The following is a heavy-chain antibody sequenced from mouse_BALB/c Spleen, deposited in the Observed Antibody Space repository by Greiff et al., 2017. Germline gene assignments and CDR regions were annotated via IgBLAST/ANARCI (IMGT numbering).Heavy chain of an antibody. D-gene: IGHD2-4*01. V-gene: IGHV2-9*02. Sequence: QVQLKESGPGLVAPSQSLSITCTVSGFSLTSYGVHWVRQPPGKGLEWLGVIWSGGSTNYNSALMSRLSISKDNSKSQVFLKMNSLQTDDTAMYYCARGSTMITTAMDYWGQGTSVTVSS. CDR2: IWSGGST. CDR3: ARGSTMITTAMDY. CDR1: GFSLTSYG. J-gene: IGHJ4*01.